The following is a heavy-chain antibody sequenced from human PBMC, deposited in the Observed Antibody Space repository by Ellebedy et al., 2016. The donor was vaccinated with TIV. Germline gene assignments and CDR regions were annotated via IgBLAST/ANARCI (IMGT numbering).Heavy chain of an antibody. CDR1: GYSFTSYW. V-gene: IGHV5-51*01. CDR3: ARHVGDPLTYGMDV. J-gene: IGHJ6*02. Sequence: GGSLRLXXKGSGYSFTSYWIGWVRQMPGKGLEWMGIIYPGDSDTRYSPSFQGQVTISADKSISTAYLQWSSLKASDTAMYYCARHVGDPLTYGMDVWGQGTTVTVSS. D-gene: IGHD1-26*01. CDR2: IYPGDSDT.